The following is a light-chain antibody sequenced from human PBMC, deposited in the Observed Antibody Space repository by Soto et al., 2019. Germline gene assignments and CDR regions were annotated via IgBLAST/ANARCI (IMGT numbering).Light chain of an antibody. CDR2: EGS. CDR1: SSDVGSYNL. Sequence: QSALTQPASVSGSPGQSITISCTGTSSDVGSYNLVSWYQQHPGKAPKLMIYEGSKRPSGVSNRFSGSKSGNTASLTISGLQADDEADYYCCSYAGSSVLFGGGTQLTDL. CDR3: CSYAGSSVL. J-gene: IGLJ2*01. V-gene: IGLV2-23*01.